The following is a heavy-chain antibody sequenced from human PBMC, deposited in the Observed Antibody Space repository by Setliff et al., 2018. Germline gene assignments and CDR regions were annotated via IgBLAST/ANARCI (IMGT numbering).Heavy chain of an antibody. CDR1: GGSFDSGTHY. V-gene: IGHV4-61*02. D-gene: IGHD3-9*01. CDR2: IQGTGNT. J-gene: IGHJ4*02. Sequence: PSETLSLTCTVTGGSFDSGTHYWSWIRQPAGKVPEGIGLIQGTGNTNYNPSLQSRATISIDTSKNQISLKITSVTAADTALYSCAGTPARGTTWLSPFDYWGQGIQVTVSS. CDR3: AGTPARGTTWLSPFDY.